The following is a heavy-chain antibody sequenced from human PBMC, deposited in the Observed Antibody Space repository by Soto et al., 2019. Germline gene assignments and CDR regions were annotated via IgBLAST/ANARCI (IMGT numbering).Heavy chain of an antibody. J-gene: IGHJ4*02. CDR3: ASRGIATRSPFDY. CDR2: INHSGST. V-gene: IGHV4-34*01. CDR1: GGSFSGYY. D-gene: IGHD6-13*01. Sequence: QVQLQQWGAGLLKPSETLSLTCAVYGGSFSGYYWSWIRQPPGKGLEWIGEINHSGSTNYNPSLKSRVTISVDTSKTQFSLKLSSVTAADTAVYYCASRGIATRSPFDYWGQGTLVTVSS.